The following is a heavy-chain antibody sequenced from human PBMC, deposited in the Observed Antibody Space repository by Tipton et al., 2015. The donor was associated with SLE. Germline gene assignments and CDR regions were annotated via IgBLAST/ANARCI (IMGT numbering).Heavy chain of an antibody. CDR1: GGSISSHY. CDR3: ARGPPFMEWERNWFDP. J-gene: IGHJ5*02. CDR2: HHHTGSS. V-gene: IGHV4-59*11. D-gene: IGHD3-3*02. Sequence: TLSLTCSVSGGSISSHYWSWVRQSPGKGLEWIGYHHHTGSSAYNPSLKSRVTASVDTSKNQVSLTLTSVTAPDTAVYYCARGPPFMEWERNWFDPWGQGTQVTVSS.